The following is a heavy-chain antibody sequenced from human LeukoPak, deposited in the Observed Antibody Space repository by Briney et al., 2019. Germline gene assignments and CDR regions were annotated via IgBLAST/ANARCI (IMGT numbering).Heavy chain of an antibody. J-gene: IGHJ4*02. CDR3: ARSEREVVAASDY. CDR2: ISSSGSTI. D-gene: IGHD2-15*01. CDR1: GFTFSSYE. Sequence: GGSLRLSCAASGFTFSSYEMNWVRQAPGKGLEWVPYISSSGSTIYYADSVKGRFTISRDNAKNSLYLQMNSLRAEDTAVYYCARSEREVVAASDYWGQGTLVTVSS. V-gene: IGHV3-48*03.